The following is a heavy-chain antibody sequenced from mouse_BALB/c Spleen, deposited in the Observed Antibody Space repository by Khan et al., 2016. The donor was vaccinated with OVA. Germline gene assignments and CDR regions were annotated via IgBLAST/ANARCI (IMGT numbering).Heavy chain of an antibody. CDR1: GYTFTSYT. J-gene: IGHJ3*01. D-gene: IGHD2-14*01. Sequence: QVQLKQSGAELARPGTSVKMSCKASGYTFTSYTIHWIKKRPGQGLEWIGYINPSNGYTNYNQKFKDKATLTADKSSTTAYPRLSSLTSDDSAVYNCVRDGAYHRNDGWFAYWGQGTLVTVSA. V-gene: IGHV1-4*01. CDR3: VRDGAYHRNDGWFAY. CDR2: INPSNGYT.